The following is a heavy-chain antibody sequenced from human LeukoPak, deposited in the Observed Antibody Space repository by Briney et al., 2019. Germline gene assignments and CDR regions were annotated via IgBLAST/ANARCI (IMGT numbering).Heavy chain of an antibody. CDR3: ARGGGNTYGLDF. CDR2: ISDSGDTT. Sequence: PGGSLRLSCAASGFTFSNYAMNWVRQAPGKGLEWVSAISDSGDTTYYTDSVKGRFTISRDTSKNTLYLQMNSLRAEDTAVYYCARGGGNTYGLDFWGQGTLVTVSS. V-gene: IGHV3-23*01. CDR1: GFTFSNYA. J-gene: IGHJ4*02. D-gene: IGHD5-18*01.